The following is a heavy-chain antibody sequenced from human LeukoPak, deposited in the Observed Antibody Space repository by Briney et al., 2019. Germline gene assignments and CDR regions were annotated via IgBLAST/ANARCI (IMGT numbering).Heavy chain of an antibody. J-gene: IGHJ5*01. CDR3: ATVFDF. Sequence: GGSLRLSCEVSGFTLSSNWMHWVRQVPGKGLVWVSRIDDVGSGTSYADSVKGRFTISRDDAKNTVYLQMNSLRVEDTAVYYCATVFDFWGQGTVVTVSS. D-gene: IGHD2-21*02. CDR2: IDDVGSGT. V-gene: IGHV3-74*01. CDR1: GFTLSSNW.